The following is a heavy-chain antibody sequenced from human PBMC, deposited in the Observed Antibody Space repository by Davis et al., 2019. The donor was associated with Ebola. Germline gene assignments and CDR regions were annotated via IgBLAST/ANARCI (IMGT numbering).Heavy chain of an antibody. V-gene: IGHV3-7*04. J-gene: IGHJ4*02. CDR3: ARGGGVA. CDR1: GFTFRRYW. CDR2: IKQDGSEK. Sequence: GESLKISCAASGFTFRRYWMSWVRQAPGKGLEWVANIKQDGSEKYYVDSVKGRFTISRDNAKNSLYLQMNSLRAEDTAVYYCARGGGVAWGQGTLVTVSS. D-gene: IGHD2-8*02.